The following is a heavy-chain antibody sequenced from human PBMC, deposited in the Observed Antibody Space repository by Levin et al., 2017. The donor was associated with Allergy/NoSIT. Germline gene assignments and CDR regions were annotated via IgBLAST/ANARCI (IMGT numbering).Heavy chain of an antibody. CDR2: IQSDGSTT. V-gene: IGHV3-74*01. D-gene: IGHD3/OR15-3a*01. J-gene: IGHJ4*02. CDR1: GFTFSNYW. CDR3: GRGTGYGVVDY. Sequence: ETLSLTCAASGFTFSNYWMHWVRQAPGKGLVWVSRIQSDGSTTSYADLVKGRFTISRDNAKNTLHLQMNSLRAEDTAVYYCGRGTGYGVVDYWGQGTLVTVSS.